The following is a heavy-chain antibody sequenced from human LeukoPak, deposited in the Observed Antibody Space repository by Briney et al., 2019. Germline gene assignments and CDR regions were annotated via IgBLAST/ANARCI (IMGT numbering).Heavy chain of an antibody. CDR1: GGSLSSYY. CDR2: IYTSGST. V-gene: IGHV4-4*07. CDR3: ASGGEAGRREFAY. J-gene: IGHJ4*02. D-gene: IGHD4-23*01. Sequence: SETLSLTCTVSGGSLSSYYWSWSRKPAGPGLERMGRIYTSGSTNYNPSLKRRVSMSVDTSKNQFSLKLSPMTAADTAVYYCASGGEAGRREFAYWGQGTLVTVSS.